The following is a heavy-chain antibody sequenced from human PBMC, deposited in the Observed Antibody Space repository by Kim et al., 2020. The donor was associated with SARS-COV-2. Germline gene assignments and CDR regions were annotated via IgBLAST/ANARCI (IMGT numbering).Heavy chain of an antibody. Sequence: SQTLSLTCAISGDSVSSNSAAWNWIRQSPSRGLEWLGRTYYRSKWYNDYAVSVKSRITINPDTSKNQFSLQLNSVTPEDTAVYYCARDRIVVVPAAMGYYYYGMDVWGQGTTVTVSS. V-gene: IGHV6-1*01. D-gene: IGHD2-2*01. J-gene: IGHJ6*02. CDR3: ARDRIVVVPAAMGYYYYGMDV. CDR2: TYYRSKWYN. CDR1: GDSVSSNSAA.